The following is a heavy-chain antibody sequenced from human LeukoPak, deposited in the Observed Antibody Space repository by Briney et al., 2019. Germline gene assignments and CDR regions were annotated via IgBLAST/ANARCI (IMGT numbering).Heavy chain of an antibody. J-gene: IGHJ4*02. CDR2: IYHSGST. D-gene: IGHD3-9*01. V-gene: IGHV4-38-2*02. Sequence: SETLSLTCTVSGYSISSGYYWGWIRQPPGKGLEWIGSIYHSGSTYYDPSLKSRVTISVDTSKNQFSLKLSSVTAADTAVYYCARAGPDILTGYYDYWGQGTLVTVSS. CDR1: GYSISSGYY. CDR3: ARAGPDILTGYYDY.